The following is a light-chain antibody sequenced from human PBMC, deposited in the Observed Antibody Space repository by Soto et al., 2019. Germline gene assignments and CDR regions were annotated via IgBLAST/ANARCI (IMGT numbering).Light chain of an antibody. V-gene: IGKV3-15*01. Sequence: KQTPATLSVSPGERATLSCRASQSVNTNLAWYQQKPGQAPRLLIYGASNRATGIPARFSGSGSGTEFALTISSLQSEDFAVYYCQQYHYCPPITFGHGARLEIK. CDR1: QSVNTN. J-gene: IGKJ5*01. CDR3: QQYHYCPPIT. CDR2: GAS.